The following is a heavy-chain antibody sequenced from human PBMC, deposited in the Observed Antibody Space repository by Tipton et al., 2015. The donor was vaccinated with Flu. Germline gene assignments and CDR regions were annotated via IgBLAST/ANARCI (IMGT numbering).Heavy chain of an antibody. CDR1: GGKLSDYV. D-gene: IGHD5-12*01. J-gene: IGHJ3*02. Sequence: QVQLVQSGAEVKKPGSSVKVSCKASGGKLSDYVITWVRQAPGQGLEWMGGIIPTFGIANYAEKFQGRVTITADESTSTDYMELSGLRPDDTAVYYCAKDLRTEVAPGVFDMWGQGTMVTVS. V-gene: IGHV1-69*01. CDR3: AKDLRTEVAPGVFDM. CDR2: IIPTFGIA.